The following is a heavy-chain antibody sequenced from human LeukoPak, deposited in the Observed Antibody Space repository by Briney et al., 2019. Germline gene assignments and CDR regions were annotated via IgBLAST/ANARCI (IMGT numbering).Heavy chain of an antibody. CDR1: GYSISSGYY. CDR3: AGLGEAY. V-gene: IGHV4-38-2*01. Sequence: PSETLSLTCAVSGYSISSGYYWGWIRQPPGKGLEWIGSIYHSGSTYYNPSLKSRVTISVDTSKNQFSLKLSPVTAADTAVYYCAGLGEAYWGQGTLVTVSS. CDR2: IYHSGST. D-gene: IGHD3-10*01. J-gene: IGHJ4*02.